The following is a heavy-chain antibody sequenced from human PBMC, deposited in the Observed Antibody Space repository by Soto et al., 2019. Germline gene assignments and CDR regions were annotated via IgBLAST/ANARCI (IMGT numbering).Heavy chain of an antibody. CDR3: ARVLYCGGDCWARHNNFDY. D-gene: IGHD2-21*02. Sequence: EVQLVESGGGLVKPGGSLRLSCAASGFTFSSYSMNWVRQAPGKGLEWVSSISSSSYIYYADSVKGRFTISRDNAKNSRYRQMISLRAEDTAVYYCARVLYCGGDCWARHNNFDYWGQGTLVTVSS. V-gene: IGHV3-21*01. J-gene: IGHJ4*02. CDR1: GFTFSSYS. CDR2: ISSSSYI.